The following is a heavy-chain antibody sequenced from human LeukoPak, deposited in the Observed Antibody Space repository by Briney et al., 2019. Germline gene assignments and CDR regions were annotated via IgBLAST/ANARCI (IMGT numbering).Heavy chain of an antibody. D-gene: IGHD2-2*01. CDR1: GGTFSSYA. CDR2: IIPIFGTA. V-gene: IGHV1-69*13. J-gene: IGHJ6*02. Sequence: SVKVSCKASGGTFSSYAISWVRQAPGQGLEWMGGIIPIFGTANYAQKFQGRVTITADGSTSTAYMELSSLRSEDTAVYYCAREYCSSTSCWMAYYYGMDVWGQGTTVTVSS. CDR3: AREYCSSTSCWMAYYYGMDV.